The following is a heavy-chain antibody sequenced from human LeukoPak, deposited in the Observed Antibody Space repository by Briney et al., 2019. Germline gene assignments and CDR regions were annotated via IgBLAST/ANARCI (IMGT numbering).Heavy chain of an antibody. D-gene: IGHD3-22*01. J-gene: IGHJ4*02. Sequence: ASVKVSCKASGGTFSCYAISWVRQAPGQGLEWMGWISAYNGNTNYAQKLQGRVTMTTDTSTSTAYMELRSLRSDDTAVYYCARVTITMMPYEDYWGQGTLVTVSS. V-gene: IGHV1-18*01. CDR3: ARVTITMMPYEDY. CDR1: GGTFSCYA. CDR2: ISAYNGNT.